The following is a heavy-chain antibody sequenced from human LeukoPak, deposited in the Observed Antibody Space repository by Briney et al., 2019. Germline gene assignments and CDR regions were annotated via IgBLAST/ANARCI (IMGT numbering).Heavy chain of an antibody. CDR3: ARSAPNHCSSTSCYLLYYMDV. V-gene: IGHV1-2*02. D-gene: IGHD2-2*01. Sequence: GASVKVSCKASGYTFTDYYIHWVRQAPGQALEWMGWVNPNSGGTNYAQKFQGRVTMTGDTSFSTAYMELSRLTSDDTAVYYCARSAPNHCSSTSCYLLYYMDVWGKGTTATVSS. CDR2: VNPNSGGT. J-gene: IGHJ6*03. CDR1: GYTFTDYY.